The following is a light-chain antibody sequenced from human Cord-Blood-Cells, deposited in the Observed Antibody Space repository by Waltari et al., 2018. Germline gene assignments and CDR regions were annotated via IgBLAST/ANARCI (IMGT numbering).Light chain of an antibody. J-gene: IGLJ2*01. CDR3: SSYTSSSTLVV. Sequence: QSALPQPASVSGSPGQSITISCTGTSNDVGGYNYVSWYQQHPGKAPKLMIYEVSNRPSGVSNRFSGSKSGNTASLTISGLQAEDEADYYCSSYTSSSTLVVFGGGTKLTVL. CDR1: SNDVGGYNY. CDR2: EVS. V-gene: IGLV2-14*01.